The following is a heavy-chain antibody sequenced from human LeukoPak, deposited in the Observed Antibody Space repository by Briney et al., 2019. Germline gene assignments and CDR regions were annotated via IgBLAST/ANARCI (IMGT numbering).Heavy chain of an antibody. V-gene: IGHV1-69*05. D-gene: IGHD3-10*01. CDR3: ASSTSGSYYNGGFRENDY. CDR2: IIPIFGTA. Sequence: VASVKVSCKASGGTFSSYAISWVRQAPGQGLEWMGGIIPIFGTANYAQKFQGRVTITTDESTSTAYMELSSLRSEDTAVYYCASSTSGSYYNGGFRENDYWGQGTLVTVSS. CDR1: GGTFSSYA. J-gene: IGHJ4*02.